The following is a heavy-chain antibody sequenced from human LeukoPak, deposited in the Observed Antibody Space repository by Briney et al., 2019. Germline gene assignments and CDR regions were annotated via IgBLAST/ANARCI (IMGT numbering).Heavy chain of an antibody. D-gene: IGHD5-18*01. Sequence: GASVKVSCKASGGTLSSYGISWVRQAPGHGLEWMGRIIPMVGIANYAQKIQGRVTITADKFTSTAYMELSSLRSEDTAVYYCVNAQDTGPIDYWGQGTLVTVSS. CDR2: IIPMVGIA. CDR3: VNAQDTGPIDY. J-gene: IGHJ4*02. CDR1: GGTLSSYG. V-gene: IGHV1-69*04.